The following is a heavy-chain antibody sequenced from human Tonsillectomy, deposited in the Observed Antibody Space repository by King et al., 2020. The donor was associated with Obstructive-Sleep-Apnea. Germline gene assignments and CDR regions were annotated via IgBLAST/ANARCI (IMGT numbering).Heavy chain of an antibody. Sequence: VQLVESGGGVVQPGRSLRLSCAASGFTFGTYAMWGVRQTPGKGLEWVAVISYDGSSKKYYAYPVKGRFIISRDNSNDILYLQMNSLRAEDTALYYCLRGRGGHSWYLGGTAFDIWGQGTLVTGSS. CDR1: GFTFGTYA. J-gene: IGHJ3*02. CDR3: LRGRGGHSWYLGGTAFDI. CDR2: ISYDGSSKK. V-gene: IGHV3-30*04. D-gene: IGHD6-13*01.